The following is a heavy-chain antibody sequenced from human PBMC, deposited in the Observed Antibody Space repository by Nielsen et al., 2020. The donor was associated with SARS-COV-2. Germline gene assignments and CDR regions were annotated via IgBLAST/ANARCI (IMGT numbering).Heavy chain of an antibody. CDR2: ISSSGSTI. D-gene: IGHD2-15*01. J-gene: IGHJ6*02. CDR3: TKSVAVSGADFFGLDV. V-gene: IGHV3-11*01. CDR1: GFTFSDYY. Sequence: GESLKISCAASGFTFSDYYMSWIRQAPGKGLEWVSYISSSGSTIYYADSVKGRFTISRDNAKNYVYLQMGSLRPEDTALYYCTKSVAVSGADFFGLDVWGPGTTVTVSS.